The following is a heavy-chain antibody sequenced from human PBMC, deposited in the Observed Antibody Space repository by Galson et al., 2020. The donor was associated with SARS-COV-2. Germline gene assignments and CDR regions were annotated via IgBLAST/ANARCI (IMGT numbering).Heavy chain of an antibody. CDR1: GFTFSSYS. J-gene: IGHJ6*02. V-gene: IGHV3-21*01. CDR3: ASIAAADTLYYYYGLGV. D-gene: IGHD6-13*01. Sequence: GGSLRLSCAASGFTFSSYSMNWVRQAPGKGLEWVSSISSSSSYIYYADSVKGRFTISRDNAKNSLYLQMNSLRAEDTAVYYCASIAAADTLYYYYGLGVWGQGTTVTVSS. CDR2: ISSSSSYI.